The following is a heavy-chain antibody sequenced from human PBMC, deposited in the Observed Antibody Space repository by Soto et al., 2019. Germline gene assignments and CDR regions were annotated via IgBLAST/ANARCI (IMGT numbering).Heavy chain of an antibody. CDR3: AKPFSYFDY. J-gene: IGHJ4*02. V-gene: IGHV3-48*01. Sequence: GGSLRLSCAASGFTFSSYSMNWVRQAPGKGLEWVSYISSSSSTIYYADSVKGRFTISRDNSKSTLFLQMNSLRAEDTAVYYCAKPFSYFDYWGQGTLVIVSS. CDR1: GFTFSSYS. CDR2: ISSSSSTI.